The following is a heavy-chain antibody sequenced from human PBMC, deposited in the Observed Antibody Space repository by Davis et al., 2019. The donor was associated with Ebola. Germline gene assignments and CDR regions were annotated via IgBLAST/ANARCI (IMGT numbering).Heavy chain of an antibody. J-gene: IGHJ5*02. Sequence: PGGSLRLSCAASGFTFSSYSMNWVRQAPGKGLEWVSSISSSSSYIYYADSVKGRFTISRDNAKNSLYLQMNSLRAEDTAVYYCARDPIAVAGTGDNWFDPWGQGTLVTVSS. CDR2: ISSSSSYI. D-gene: IGHD6-19*01. CDR3: ARDPIAVAGTGDNWFDP. V-gene: IGHV3-21*01. CDR1: GFTFSSYS.